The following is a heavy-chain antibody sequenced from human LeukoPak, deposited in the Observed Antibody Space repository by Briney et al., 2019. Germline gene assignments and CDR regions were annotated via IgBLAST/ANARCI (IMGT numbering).Heavy chain of an antibody. Sequence: SETLSLTCTVSNGSISSYYWSWIRQPAGKGLEWIGRIHASGSTYYNPSLKSRVTISVDTSKNQFSLKLSSVTAADTAVYYCARTYDSSGYHHDAFDIWGQGTMVTVSS. V-gene: IGHV4-4*07. CDR1: NGSISSYY. CDR3: ARTYDSSGYHHDAFDI. CDR2: IHASGST. D-gene: IGHD3-22*01. J-gene: IGHJ3*02.